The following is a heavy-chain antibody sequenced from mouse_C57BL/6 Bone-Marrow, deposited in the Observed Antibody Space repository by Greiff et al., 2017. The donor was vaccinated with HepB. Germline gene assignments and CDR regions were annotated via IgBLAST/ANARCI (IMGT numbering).Heavy chain of an antibody. CDR1: GYTFTSYW. CDR2: IDPSDSYT. V-gene: IGHV1-59*01. D-gene: IGHD3-2*02. Sequence: QVQLQQPGAELVRPGTSVKLSCKASGYTFTSYWMHWVKQRPGQGLEWIGVIDPSDSYTNYNQKFKGKATLTVDTSSSTAYMQLSSLTSEDSAVYYCAREGQRRVYYWGQGTTLTVSS. J-gene: IGHJ2*01. CDR3: AREGQRRVYY.